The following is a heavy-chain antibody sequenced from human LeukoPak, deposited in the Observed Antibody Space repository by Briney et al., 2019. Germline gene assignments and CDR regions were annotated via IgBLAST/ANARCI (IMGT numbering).Heavy chain of an antibody. V-gene: IGHV1-69*04. CDR1: GGTFSSYA. J-gene: IGHJ6*02. D-gene: IGHD2-15*01. Sequence: ASVKVSCKASGGTFSSYAISWVRQAPGQGPEWMGRIIPILGIANYAQKFQGRVTITADKSTSTAYMELSSLRSEDTAVYYCARDSFHCSGGSCYGDYYYYGMDVWGQGTTVTVSS. CDR3: ARDSFHCSGGSCYGDYYYYGMDV. CDR2: IIPILGIA.